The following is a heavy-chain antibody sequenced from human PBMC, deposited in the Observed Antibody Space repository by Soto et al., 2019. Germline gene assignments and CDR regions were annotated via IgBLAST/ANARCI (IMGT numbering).Heavy chain of an antibody. CDR1: GYTFTGYY. D-gene: IGHD3-22*01. J-gene: IGHJ4*02. CDR2: NNPNSGGT. CDR3: ARDGRYYYDSSGYYY. Sequence: QVQLVQSGAEVKNPGASVKVSCKASGYTFTGYYMHWVRQAHGQGLEWMGWNNPNSGGTNYAQKFQGRVTMTRDTSISTAYMELSRLRSDDTAVYYCARDGRYYYDSSGYYYWGQGTLVTVSS. V-gene: IGHV1-2*02.